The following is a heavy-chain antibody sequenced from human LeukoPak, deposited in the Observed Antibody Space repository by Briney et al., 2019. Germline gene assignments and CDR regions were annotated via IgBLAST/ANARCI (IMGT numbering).Heavy chain of an antibody. V-gene: IGHV1-18*01. CDR1: GYTFTSYG. CDR3: ARDGKGRYDFRENDC. Sequence: ASVKVSCKASGYTFTSYGISWVRQAPGQGLEWMGWISAYNGNTNYAQKLQGRVTMTTDTSTSTAYMELRSLRSDDTAVYYCARDGKGRYDFRENDCWGQGTLVTVSS. D-gene: IGHD3-3*01. J-gene: IGHJ4*02. CDR2: ISAYNGNT.